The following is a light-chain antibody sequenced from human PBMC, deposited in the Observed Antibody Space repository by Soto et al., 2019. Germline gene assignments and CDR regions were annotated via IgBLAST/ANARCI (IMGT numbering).Light chain of an antibody. CDR2: KAS. Sequence: DIPMTQSPSTLSASVGDRVTIACRASQSISNWLAWYQQKPGKAPKLLIYKASTLESGVPSSFSGSGSGTEFSLTISSLQPDDVATYYCQHGYTFGQGTKLEIK. J-gene: IGKJ2*01. CDR1: QSISNW. V-gene: IGKV1-5*03. CDR3: QHGYT.